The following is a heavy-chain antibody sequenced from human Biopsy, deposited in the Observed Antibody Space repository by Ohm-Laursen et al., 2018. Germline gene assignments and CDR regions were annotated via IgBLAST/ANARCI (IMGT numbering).Heavy chain of an antibody. CDR1: GFTFGHYA. CDR2: IWYDGTNE. D-gene: IGHD6-19*01. Sequence: SLRLSCAASGFTFGHYAMHWVRQAPGKGLEWISLIWYDGTNEDYADSMKGRFTISRDNSKNTLYLQINTLTLEDTAFYYCARGHSSGWYGYFDVWGRGTLVTVSS. CDR3: ARGHSSGWYGYFDV. V-gene: IGHV3-33*04. J-gene: IGHJ2*01.